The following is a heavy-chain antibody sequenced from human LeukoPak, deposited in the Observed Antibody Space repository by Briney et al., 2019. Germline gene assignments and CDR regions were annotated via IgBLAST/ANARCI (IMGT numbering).Heavy chain of an antibody. Sequence: SVKVSCKASGGTFRNYAISWVRQAPGQGLEWMGGIIPISGTTNYAQKFQGRVTLTTDETTTTAYMELSSLRSEDTAVYYCARDNRRYDFWSGQTPNWFDPWGQGTLVTVSS. CDR3: ARDNRRYDFWSGQTPNWFDP. V-gene: IGHV1-69*05. D-gene: IGHD3-3*01. CDR1: GGTFRNYA. J-gene: IGHJ5*02. CDR2: IIPISGTT.